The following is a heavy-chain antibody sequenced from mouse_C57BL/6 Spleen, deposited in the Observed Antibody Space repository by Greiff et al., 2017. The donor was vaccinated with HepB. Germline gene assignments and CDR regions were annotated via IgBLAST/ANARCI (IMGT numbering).Heavy chain of an antibody. CDR3: TRSGCSNTWFAY. D-gene: IGHD2-5*01. CDR1: GYTFTSYW. J-gene: IGHJ3*01. CDR2: IYPGNSDT. Sequence: VQLQQSGTVLARPGASVKMSCKTSGYTFTSYWMHWVNQRPGQGLEWIGAIYPGNSDTSYNQKFKGKAKLTAVTSASTAYMELSSLTTEDSAVYYCTRSGCSNTWFAYWGQGTLVTVSA. V-gene: IGHV1-5*01.